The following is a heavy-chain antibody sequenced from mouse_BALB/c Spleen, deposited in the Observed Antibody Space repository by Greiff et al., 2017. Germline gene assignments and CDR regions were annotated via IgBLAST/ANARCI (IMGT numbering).Heavy chain of an antibody. CDR3: ARSKYYGGFAY. V-gene: IGHV14-3*02. CDR2: IDPANGNT. D-gene: IGHD1-1*01. CDR1: GFNIKDTY. J-gene: IGHJ3*01. Sequence: EVKLVESGAELVKPGASVKLSCTASGFNIKDTYMHWVKQRPEQGLEWIGRIDPANGNTKYDPKFQGKATITADTSSNTAYLQLSSLTSEDTAVYYCARSKYYGGFAYWGQGTLVTVSA.